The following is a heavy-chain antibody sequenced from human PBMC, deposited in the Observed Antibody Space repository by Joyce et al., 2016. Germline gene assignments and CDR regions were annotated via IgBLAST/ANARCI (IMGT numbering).Heavy chain of an antibody. J-gene: IGHJ6*02. Sequence: QVLLVQSGAAVKRPGSSLRVSCKSSGGDFNNYTVNWVRQAAGQRLEWMGGIIPFFGAAKYAEDFQGRVTLTADQTTRTAYLELSSLTSADTAVYYCARGGTSSDHYFFYTLDVWGPGTTVIVSS. CDR1: GGDFNNYT. CDR3: ARGGTSSDHYFFYTLDV. D-gene: IGHD1-14*01. V-gene: IGHV1-69*12. CDR2: IIPFFGAA.